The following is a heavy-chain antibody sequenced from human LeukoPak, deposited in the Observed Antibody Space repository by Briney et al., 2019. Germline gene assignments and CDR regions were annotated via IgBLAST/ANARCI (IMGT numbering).Heavy chain of an antibody. D-gene: IGHD4-11*01. CDR3: ARVLPLTTNKYNWFDP. CDR1: GGSISSSSYY. Sequence: SETLSLTCTVSGGSISSSSYYWGWIRQPPGKGLEWIGSIYHSGSTYYNPSLKSRVTISVDTSKNQFSLKLSSVTAADTAVYYCARVLPLTTNKYNWFDPWGQGTLVTVSS. V-gene: IGHV4-39*07. J-gene: IGHJ5*02. CDR2: IYHSGST.